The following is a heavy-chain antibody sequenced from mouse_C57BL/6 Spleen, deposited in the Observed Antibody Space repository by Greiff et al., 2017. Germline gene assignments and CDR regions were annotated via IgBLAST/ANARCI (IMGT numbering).Heavy chain of an antibody. J-gene: IGHJ2*01. V-gene: IGHV5-17*01. Sequence: EVQLVESGGGLVKPGGSLKLSCAASGFTFSAYGMHWVRQAPEKGLEWVAYISSCSNTIYYADTVKGRFTISRDNAKNTLFLQMTSLRSEDMAMYYCARELVYYFDYWGQGTTLTVSS. D-gene: IGHD4-1*01. CDR3: ARELVYYFDY. CDR1: GFTFSAYG. CDR2: ISSCSNTI.